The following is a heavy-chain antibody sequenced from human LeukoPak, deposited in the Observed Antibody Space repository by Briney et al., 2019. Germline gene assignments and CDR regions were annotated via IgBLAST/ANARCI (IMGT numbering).Heavy chain of an antibody. CDR2: ISGSGGST. Sequence: GGSLRLSCAASGFTFSSYSMNWVRQAPGKGLEWVSAISGSGGSTYYADSVKGRFTISRDNSKNTLYLQMNSLRAEDTAVYYCAKEKEMATITSFDYWGQGTLVTVSS. J-gene: IGHJ4*02. D-gene: IGHD5-24*01. CDR1: GFTFSSYS. V-gene: IGHV3-23*01. CDR3: AKEKEMATITSFDY.